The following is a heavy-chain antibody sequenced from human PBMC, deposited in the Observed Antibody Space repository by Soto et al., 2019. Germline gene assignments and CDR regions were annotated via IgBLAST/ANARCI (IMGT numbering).Heavy chain of an antibody. Sequence: EVQLVESGGGLVQPGGSLRLSCAASGFTFSSYWMHWVRQAPGKGLVWVSRINSDGSSTSYADSVKGRFTISRDNAKNTLYLQMNSLRAEDTAVYYCAREGRRGWYFDLWGRGTLVTVSS. J-gene: IGHJ2*01. CDR1: GFTFSSYW. V-gene: IGHV3-74*01. D-gene: IGHD3-10*01. CDR3: AREGRRGWYFDL. CDR2: INSDGSST.